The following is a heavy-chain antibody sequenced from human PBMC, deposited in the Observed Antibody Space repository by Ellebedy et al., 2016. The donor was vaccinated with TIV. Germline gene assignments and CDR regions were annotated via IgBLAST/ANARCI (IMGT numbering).Heavy chain of an antibody. CDR3: ARGPRYFDWYPSTFFDY. V-gene: IGHV4-34*01. CDR2: INHSGST. Sequence: SETLSLTCTVSGGSISSYYWSWIRQPAGKGLEWIGEINHSGSTNYNPSLKSRVTVSVDTSKNQFSLKLSSVTAADTAVYYCARGPRYFDWYPSTFFDYWGQGTLVTVSS. CDR1: GGSISSYY. J-gene: IGHJ4*02. D-gene: IGHD3-9*01.